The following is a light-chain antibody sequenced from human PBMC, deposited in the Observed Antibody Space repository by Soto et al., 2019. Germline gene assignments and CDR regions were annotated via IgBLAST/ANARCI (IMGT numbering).Light chain of an antibody. V-gene: IGKV3-11*01. CDR2: DAS. CDR3: QQYGSSGRT. CDR1: QSVSSY. Sequence: IVLTQSPATLSLSPWERATLYCRASQSVSSYLAWYQQKPGQAPRLLIYDASNRATGIPARFSGSGSGTDFTLTISRLEPEDFAVYYCQQYGSSGRTFGQGTRVDIK. J-gene: IGKJ1*01.